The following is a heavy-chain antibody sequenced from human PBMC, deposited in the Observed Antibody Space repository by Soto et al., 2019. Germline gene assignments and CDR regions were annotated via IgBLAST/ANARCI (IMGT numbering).Heavy chain of an antibody. V-gene: IGHV3-23*01. CDR1: GFAFSSYA. J-gene: IGHJ4*02. D-gene: IGHD3-3*01. CDR2: ISGSGGST. Sequence: GGSLRLSCAASGFAFSSYAMSWVRQAPGKGLEWVSAISGSGGSTYYADSVKGRFTISRDNSKNTLYLQMNSLRAEDTAVYYCAKDPPHYDFWSGYYYYWGKGTLVTVSS. CDR3: AKDPPHYDFWSGYYYY.